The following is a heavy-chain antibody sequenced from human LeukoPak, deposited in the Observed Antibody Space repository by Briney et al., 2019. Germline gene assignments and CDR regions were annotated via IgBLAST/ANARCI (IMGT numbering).Heavy chain of an antibody. V-gene: IGHV1-46*01. J-gene: IGHJ6*02. CDR3: ARDFQVAGTDYYYGMDV. D-gene: IGHD6-19*01. CDR1: GYTFTSYY. CDR2: INPSGGST. Sequence: ASVKVSCKASGYTFTSYYMHWVRQAPGQWLEWMGIINPSGGSTSYAQKFQGRVTMTRDMSTSTVYMELSSLRSEDTAVYYCARDFQVAGTDYYYGMDVWGQGTTVTVSS.